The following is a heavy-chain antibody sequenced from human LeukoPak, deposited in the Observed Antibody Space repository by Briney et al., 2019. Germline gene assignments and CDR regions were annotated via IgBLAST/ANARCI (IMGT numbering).Heavy chain of an antibody. CDR2: ISFDGTNT. CDR3: ARATSYYDNSASGY. CDR1: GFTFNVYG. V-gene: IGHV3-30*03. D-gene: IGHD3-16*01. J-gene: IGHJ4*02. Sequence: GRSLRLSCAASGFTFNVYGMHWVRQAPGKGLEWLAFISFDGTNTYYADSVKGRFTISRDNSKHTVNLQMSSLSADDMAVYFCARATSYYDNSASGYWGQGTLVTVSS.